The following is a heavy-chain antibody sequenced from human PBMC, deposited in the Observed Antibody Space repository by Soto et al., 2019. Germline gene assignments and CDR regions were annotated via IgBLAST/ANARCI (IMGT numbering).Heavy chain of an antibody. Sequence: PAWSLRLSCASSGVTVNYYWIHWVRQAPGQGLVWVSHIHSDGSTTTYADSVKGRFTISRDNAKNTLYLQMTSLGAEDTAVYYCASQIDSSSWVYYYYYGMDVWGQGTTVTGSS. CDR3: ASQIDSSSWVYYYYYGMDV. J-gene: IGHJ6*02. D-gene: IGHD6-13*01. V-gene: IGHV3-74*01. CDR1: GVTVNYYW. CDR2: IHSDGSTT.